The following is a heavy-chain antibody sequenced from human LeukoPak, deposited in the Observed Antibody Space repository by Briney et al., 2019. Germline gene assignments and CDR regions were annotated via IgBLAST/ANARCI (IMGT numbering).Heavy chain of an antibody. CDR2: IYYSGNT. V-gene: IGHV4-59*12. D-gene: IGHD1-26*01. J-gene: IGHJ6*03. CDR3: ARGASLVVGATDYYYMDV. Sequence: SETLSLTCTVSGGSISSYYWSWIRQPPGKGLEWIGYIYYSGNTNYNPSLKSRVTISVDTSKNQFSLKLSSVTAADTAVYYCARGASLVVGATDYYYMDVWGKGTTVTVSS. CDR1: GGSISSYY.